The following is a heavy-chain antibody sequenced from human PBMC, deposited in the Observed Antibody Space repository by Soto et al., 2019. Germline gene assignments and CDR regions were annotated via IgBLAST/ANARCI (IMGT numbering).Heavy chain of an antibody. D-gene: IGHD3-10*01. V-gene: IGHV3-48*02. CDR1: GFTFSSYS. CDR2: ISSSSSTI. CDR3: ASVDGSGPYYYYGMDV. Sequence: GGSLRLSCAASGFTFSSYSMNWVRQAPGKGLEWVSYISSSSSTIYYADSVKGRFTISRDNAKNSLYLQMNSLRDEDTAVYYCASVDGSGPYYYYGMDVWGQGTTVTVSS. J-gene: IGHJ6*02.